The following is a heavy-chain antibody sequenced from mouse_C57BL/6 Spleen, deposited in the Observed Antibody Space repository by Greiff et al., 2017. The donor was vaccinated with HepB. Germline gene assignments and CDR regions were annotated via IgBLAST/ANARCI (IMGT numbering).Heavy chain of an antibody. J-gene: IGHJ2*01. CDR2: ISYDGSN. CDR3: ARDHYYGSSYFDY. CDR1: GYSITSGYY. Sequence: DSGPGLVKPSQSLSLTCSVTGYSITSGYYWNWIRQFPGNKLEWMGYISYDGSNNYNPSLKNRISITRDTSKNQFFLKLNSVTTEDTATYYCARDHYYGSSYFDYWGQGTTLTVSS. V-gene: IGHV3-6*01. D-gene: IGHD1-1*01.